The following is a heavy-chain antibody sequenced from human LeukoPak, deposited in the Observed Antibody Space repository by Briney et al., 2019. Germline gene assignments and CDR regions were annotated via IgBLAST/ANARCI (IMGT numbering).Heavy chain of an antibody. CDR3: ARRGGYCSSTSCYRWFDP. CDR2: IDPSDSYT. D-gene: IGHD2-2*01. CDR1: GYSFTSYW. V-gene: IGHV5-10-1*01. Sequence: GESLKISCKGSGYSFTSYWISWVRQMPGKGLEWMGRIDPSDSYTNYSPSFQGHVTISADKSISTAYLQWSSLKASDTAMYYCARRGGYCSSTSCYRWFDPWGQGTLVTVSS. J-gene: IGHJ5*02.